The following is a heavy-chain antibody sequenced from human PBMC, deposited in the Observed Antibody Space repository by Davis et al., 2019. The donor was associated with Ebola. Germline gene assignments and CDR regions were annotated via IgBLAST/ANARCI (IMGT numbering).Heavy chain of an antibody. Sequence: ASVKVSCKASGYTFSSYDINWVRQAPGQGLEWMGWMNPSSGNTGYAQKFQGRVTMTRDTSITTAYMELSSLSFDDTAVYFCTRGIARRQLGSWFDPWGQGTTVTVSS. CDR1: GYTFSSYD. J-gene: IGHJ5*02. V-gene: IGHV1-8*01. CDR2: MNPSSGNT. CDR3: TRGIARRQLGSWFDP. D-gene: IGHD6-6*01.